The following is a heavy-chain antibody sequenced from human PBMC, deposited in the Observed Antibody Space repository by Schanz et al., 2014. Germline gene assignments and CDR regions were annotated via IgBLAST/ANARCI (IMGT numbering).Heavy chain of an antibody. D-gene: IGHD4-17*01. Sequence: EVQLVESGGGLIQPGGSLRLSCAVSGFSVSTNYMSWARQAPGKGLEWVSSISSSGSYIYFPDSVKGRFTISRDNAKNSLYLQMNSLRAEDTAVYYCARVRAYDYGAEAHGMDVWGHGTTVTFSS. J-gene: IGHJ6*02. CDR3: ARVRAYDYGAEAHGMDV. CDR2: ISSSGSYI. V-gene: IGHV3-21*01. CDR1: GFSVSTNY.